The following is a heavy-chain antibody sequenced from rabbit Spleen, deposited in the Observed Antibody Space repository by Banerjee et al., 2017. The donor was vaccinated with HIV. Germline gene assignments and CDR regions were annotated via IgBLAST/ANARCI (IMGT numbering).Heavy chain of an antibody. CDR3: ARDTSSSFSSYGMDL. V-gene: IGHV1S45*01. CDR1: GFSFSNKAV. CDR2: IDTGRSGFT. Sequence: QEQLVESGGGLVKPEGSLKLSCTASGFSFSNKAVMCRVRQALGKRPEWIACIDTGRSGFTYFASWAKGRFTISKTSSTTVTLQMTSLTAADTATYFCARDTSSSFSSYGMDLWGPGTLVTVS. J-gene: IGHJ6*01. D-gene: IGHD1-1*01.